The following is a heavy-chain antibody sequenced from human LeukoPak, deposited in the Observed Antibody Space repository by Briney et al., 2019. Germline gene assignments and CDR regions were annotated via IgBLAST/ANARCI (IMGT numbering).Heavy chain of an antibody. CDR2: IYTSGST. CDR1: GGSISSGSYY. Sequence: SETLSLTCTVSGGSISSGSYYWSWIRQPAGKGLEWIGRIYTSGSTNYNPSLKSRVTISVDTSKNQFSLKLSSVTAADTAVYYCARPPSGAFDIWGQGTMVTVSS. D-gene: IGHD3-10*01. J-gene: IGHJ3*02. CDR3: ARPPSGAFDI. V-gene: IGHV4-61*02.